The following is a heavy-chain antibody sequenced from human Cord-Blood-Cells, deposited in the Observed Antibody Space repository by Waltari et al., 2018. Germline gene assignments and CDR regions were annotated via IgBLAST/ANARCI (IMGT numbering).Heavy chain of an antibody. Sequence: QVQLQESGPGLVKPSETLSLTCTVSGGSISSYYWLWIRQPPGKGLEWIGFIYYSGSTNYNPSLKSRVTISVDTSKNQFSLKLSSVTAADTAVYYCARHCSSTSCYDYWGQGTLVTVSS. CDR3: ARHCSSTSCYDY. CDR1: GGSISSYY. V-gene: IGHV4-59*01. D-gene: IGHD2-2*01. CDR2: IYYSGST. J-gene: IGHJ4*02.